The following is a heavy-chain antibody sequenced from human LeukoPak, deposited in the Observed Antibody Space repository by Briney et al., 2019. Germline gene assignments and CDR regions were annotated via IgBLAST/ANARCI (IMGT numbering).Heavy chain of an antibody. CDR2: INPNSGGT. CDR3: ARATIFFPGFDP. D-gene: IGHD3-3*01. J-gene: IGHJ5*02. Sequence: ASVKVSCKASGYTFTGYYMHWVRQAPGQGLEWMGWINPNSGGTNYAQKFQGRVTMTRDTSISTAYMELSRLRPDDTAVYYCARATIFFPGFDPWGQGTLVTVSS. CDR1: GYTFTGYY. V-gene: IGHV1-2*02.